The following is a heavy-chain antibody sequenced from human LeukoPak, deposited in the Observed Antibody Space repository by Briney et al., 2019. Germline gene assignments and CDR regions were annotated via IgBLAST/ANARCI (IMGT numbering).Heavy chain of an antibody. CDR3: ARDFLARDYVGYDAFDI. CDR1: GYTFTSYA. D-gene: IGHD4-17*01. V-gene: IGHV1-3*03. Sequence: ASVKVSCKASGYTFTSYAMHWVRQAPGQRLEWMGWINAGNGNTKYSQEFQGRVTITRDTSASTAYMELSSLRSEDMAVYYCARDFLARDYVGYDAFDIWGQGTMVTVSS. J-gene: IGHJ3*02. CDR2: INAGNGNT.